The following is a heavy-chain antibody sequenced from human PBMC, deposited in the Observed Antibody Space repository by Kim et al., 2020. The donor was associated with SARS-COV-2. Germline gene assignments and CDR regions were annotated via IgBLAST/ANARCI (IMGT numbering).Heavy chain of an antibody. J-gene: IGHJ6*02. V-gene: IGHV3-33*05. D-gene: IGHD2-2*01. CDR1: GFTFSSYG. Sequence: GGSLRLSCAASGFTFSSYGMHWVRQAPGKGLEWVAVISYDGSNKYYAHSVKGRFTISRDNSKNTLYLQMNSLRAEDTAVYYCARERGYCSSTSCYYYYYGMDVWGRGTTVTVSS. CDR2: ISYDGSNK. CDR3: ARERGYCSSTSCYYYYYGMDV.